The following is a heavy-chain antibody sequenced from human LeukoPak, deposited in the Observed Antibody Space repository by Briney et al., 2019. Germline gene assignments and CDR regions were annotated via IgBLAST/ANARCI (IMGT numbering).Heavy chain of an antibody. V-gene: IGHV3-53*01. Sequence: PGRSLRLSCAASGFTVSSNYMSWVRQAPGKGLEWVSVIYSGGSTYYADSVKGRFTISRDNSKNTLYLQMNSLRAEDTAVYYCARARVAYYYYGMDVWGQGTTVTVSS. J-gene: IGHJ6*02. CDR2: IYSGGST. CDR3: ARARVAYYYYGMDV. CDR1: GFTVSSNY.